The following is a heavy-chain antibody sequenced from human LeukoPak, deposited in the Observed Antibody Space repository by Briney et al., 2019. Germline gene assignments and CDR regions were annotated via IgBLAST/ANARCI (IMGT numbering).Heavy chain of an antibody. D-gene: IGHD4-11*01. CDR3: ARKGVTTPADY. CDR2: INHSGST. J-gene: IGHJ4*02. V-gene: IGHV4-34*01. Sequence: PSETLSLTCAVYGGSFSGYYWSWIRQPPGKGREWIGEINHSGSTNYNPSLKRRVAISVDTSKNQFSLKLSSVTAADTAVYYCARKGVTTPADYWGQGTLVTVSS. CDR1: GGSFSGYY.